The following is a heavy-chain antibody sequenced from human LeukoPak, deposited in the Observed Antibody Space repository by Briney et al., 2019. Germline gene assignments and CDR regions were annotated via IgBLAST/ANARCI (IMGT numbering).Heavy chain of an antibody. Sequence: GRSLRLSCAASGFTFSSYAMHWVRQAPGKGLEWVAVISYDGSNKYYADSVKGRFTISRDNSKNTLYLQMNSLRAEDTAVYYCARDKGYSSSWESLNWFDPWGQGTLVTVSS. CDR2: ISYDGSNK. J-gene: IGHJ5*02. D-gene: IGHD6-13*01. V-gene: IGHV3-30-3*01. CDR3: ARDKGYSSSWESLNWFDP. CDR1: GFTFSSYA.